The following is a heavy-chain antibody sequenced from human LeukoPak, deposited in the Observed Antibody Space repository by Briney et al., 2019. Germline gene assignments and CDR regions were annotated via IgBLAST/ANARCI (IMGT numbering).Heavy chain of an antibody. Sequence: GGSLRLSCAASGFTFSSYSMNWVRQAPGKGLEWVSSISSSSSYIYYADSVKGRFTISRDNAKNSLYLQMNSLRAEDTAVYYCAKGACSGGSCYSDYWGQGTLVTVSS. CDR2: ISSSSSYI. CDR3: AKGACSGGSCYSDY. V-gene: IGHV3-21*01. CDR1: GFTFSSYS. D-gene: IGHD2-15*01. J-gene: IGHJ4*02.